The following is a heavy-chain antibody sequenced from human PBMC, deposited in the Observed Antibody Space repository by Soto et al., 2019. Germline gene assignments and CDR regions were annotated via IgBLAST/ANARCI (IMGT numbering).Heavy chain of an antibody. J-gene: IGHJ2*01. CDR2: MNPNSGNT. CDR1: GYTFTSYD. CDR3: TRVPLAARRFYCYFDL. V-gene: IGHV1-8*01. D-gene: IGHD6-6*01. Sequence: QVQLVQSGAEVKKPGASVKVSCKASGYTFTSYDINWVRQATGQGLEWMGWMNPNSGNTDYAQKFQGRVTMTRNTSIRTAYMELSSLRSEDTAVYYCTRVPLAARRFYCYFDLWGRGTLVTVSS.